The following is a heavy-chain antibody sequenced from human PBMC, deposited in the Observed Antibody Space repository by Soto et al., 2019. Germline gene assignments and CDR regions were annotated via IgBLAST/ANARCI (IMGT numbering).Heavy chain of an antibody. CDR2: IYHSGST. V-gene: IGHV4-61*05. CDR1: GGSIGDTFHY. CDR3: ARVRGANWFDP. J-gene: IGHJ5*02. Sequence: SETLSLTCTVSGGSIGDTFHYWSWIRQPPGKGLEWIGYIYHSGSTNYTPSLKSRVTISLDKSKSQISLKLSSVTAADTAVYYCARVRGANWFDPWGQGTLVTVSS.